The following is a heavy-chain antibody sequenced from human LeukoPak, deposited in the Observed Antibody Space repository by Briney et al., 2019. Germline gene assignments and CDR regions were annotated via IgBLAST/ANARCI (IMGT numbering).Heavy chain of an antibody. CDR3: ARAPDTAMDYFDY. Sequence: RASVKVSCKASGGTFSSYAISWVRQAPGQGLEWMGGIIPIFGTANYAQKFQGRVTITADESTSTAYMELSSLRSEDTAMYYCARAPDTAMDYFDYWGQGTLVTVSS. CDR2: IIPIFGTA. J-gene: IGHJ4*02. CDR1: GGTFSSYA. D-gene: IGHD5-18*01. V-gene: IGHV1-69*13.